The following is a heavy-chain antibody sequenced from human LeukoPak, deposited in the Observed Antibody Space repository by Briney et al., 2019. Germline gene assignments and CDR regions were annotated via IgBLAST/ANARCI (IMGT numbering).Heavy chain of an antibody. D-gene: IGHD1-7*01. CDR3: ARVNWNYGAFDI. CDR2: IYYSGST. Sequence: SETLSLTCAVYGGSFSGYYWGWIRQPPGKGREWIGSIYYSGSTYYNPSLKSRVTISVDTSKNQFSLKLSSVTAADTAVYYCARVNWNYGAFDIWGQGTMVTVSS. V-gene: IGHV4-34*01. CDR1: GGSFSGYY. J-gene: IGHJ3*02.